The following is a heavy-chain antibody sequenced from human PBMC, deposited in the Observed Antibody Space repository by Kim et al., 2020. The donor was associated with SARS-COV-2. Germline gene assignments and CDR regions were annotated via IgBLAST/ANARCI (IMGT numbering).Heavy chain of an antibody. CDR2: IYWDDDK. D-gene: IGHD3-10*01. CDR3: AHSPSRISGSYSWFDP. CDR1: GFSLSTSGVG. Sequence: SGPTLVKPTQTLTLTCTFSGFSLSTSGVGVGWIRQPPGKALEWLALIYWDDDKRYSPSLKSRLTITKDTSKNQVVLTMTNMDPVDTATYYCAHSPSRISGSYSWFDPWGQGTLVTVSS. V-gene: IGHV2-5*02. J-gene: IGHJ5*02.